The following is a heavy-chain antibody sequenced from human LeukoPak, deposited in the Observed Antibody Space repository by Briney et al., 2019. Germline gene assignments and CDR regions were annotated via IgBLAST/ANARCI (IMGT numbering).Heavy chain of an antibody. D-gene: IGHD1-26*01. J-gene: IGHJ3*02. CDR2: IRYDESNK. V-gene: IGHV3-30*02. CDR3: ARDLYSGSYWAFDI. Sequence: GGSLRLSCTVSGFTFSSYGMHWVRQAPGKGLEWVAFIRYDESNKYYADSVKGRFTISRDNSKNTLYLQMNSLRSDDTAVYYCARDLYSGSYWAFDIWGQGTMVTVSS. CDR1: GFTFSSYG.